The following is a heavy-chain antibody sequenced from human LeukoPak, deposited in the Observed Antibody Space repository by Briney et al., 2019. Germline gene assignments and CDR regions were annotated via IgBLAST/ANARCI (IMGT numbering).Heavy chain of an antibody. Sequence: GGSLRLSCAASGFTFSSYAMSWVRQAAGKGLEWVSAISGSGGSTYYADSEKGRFTISRDNSKNTLYLQMNSLRAEDTAVYYCAKDRGRHCSGGSCYEDYWGQGTLVTVSS. J-gene: IGHJ4*02. CDR1: GFTFSSYA. CDR2: ISGSGGST. V-gene: IGHV3-23*01. D-gene: IGHD2-15*01. CDR3: AKDRGRHCSGGSCYEDY.